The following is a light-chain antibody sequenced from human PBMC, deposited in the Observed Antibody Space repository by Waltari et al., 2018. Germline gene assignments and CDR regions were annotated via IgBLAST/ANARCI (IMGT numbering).Light chain of an antibody. Sequence: SALTQPRPVSGSPGQSVAISRIGTSRHAGRYYYVSWYQQQPDKAPKLMICDVTNRLSGVPYRFSGSKSGNTASLTISGLQAEEEADYYCSSYAGPFSHVLFGGGTKLTVL. CDR1: SRHAGRYYY. V-gene: IGLV2-11*01. J-gene: IGLJ2*01. CDR2: DVT. CDR3: SSYAGPFSHVL.